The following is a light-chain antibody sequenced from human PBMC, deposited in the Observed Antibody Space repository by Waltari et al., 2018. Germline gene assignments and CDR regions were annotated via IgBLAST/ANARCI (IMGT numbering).Light chain of an antibody. CDR1: SSNIGSNT. CDR3: ATWDDSLNGRV. V-gene: IGLV1-44*01. Sequence: QSVLTQPPSASGNPGQRVTISCSGSSSNIGSNTVAWYEQFPGMAPRLLIYSNNERPAGVPDRCSGSKSGSSASLTISGLHFEDEADYYCATWDDSLNGRVFGGGTKLTVL. J-gene: IGLJ3*02. CDR2: SNN.